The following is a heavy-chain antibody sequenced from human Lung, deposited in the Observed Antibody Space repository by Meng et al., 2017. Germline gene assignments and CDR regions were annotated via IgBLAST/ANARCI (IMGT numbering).Heavy chain of an antibody. CDR3: ARDEDISAAGKVFGDY. D-gene: IGHD6-13*01. CDR2: MNANGGNT. V-gene: IGHV1-2*06. CDR1: GYTFPGYS. Sequence: QVGRVQLGHEGQGPGVAVPEASLACGYTFPGYSVNWVRRGPGHGRPWMGRMNANGGNTHDAKRFQGRVTMTGDTSISTDYMDLSGLRCDDTAVYYCARDEDISAAGKVFGDYWGQGTLVTVSS. J-gene: IGHJ4*02.